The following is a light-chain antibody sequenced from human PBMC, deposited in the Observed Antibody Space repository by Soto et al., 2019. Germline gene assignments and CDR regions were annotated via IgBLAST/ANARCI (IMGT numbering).Light chain of an antibody. V-gene: IGLV4-69*01. J-gene: IGLJ2*01. CDR3: QTWGTGFQF. Sequence: QLVLTQSPSASASLGASVKLNCTLSSGHSSYAIAWHQKQPGKGPRYLMDLNNDGSHTKGDGIPDRFSGSSSGADRYLIISSLQSEDEADYYCQTWGTGFQFFGGGTKVTVL. CDR2: LNNDGSH. CDR1: SGHSSYA.